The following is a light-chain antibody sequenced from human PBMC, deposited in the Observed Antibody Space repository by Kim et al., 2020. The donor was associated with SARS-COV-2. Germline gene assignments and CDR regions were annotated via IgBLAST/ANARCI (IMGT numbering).Light chain of an antibody. CDR3: NSRDSNDNVV. V-gene: IGLV3-19*01. J-gene: IGLJ2*01. Sequence: SSELTQDPAVSVALGQTVRITCLGDSLRSYYATWYQPKPGQAPIIVIYGKNNRSSGIPDRFPGSSPGNTASLTITGTQAGDEADYYCNSRDSNDNVVFGG. CDR1: SLRSYY. CDR2: GKN.